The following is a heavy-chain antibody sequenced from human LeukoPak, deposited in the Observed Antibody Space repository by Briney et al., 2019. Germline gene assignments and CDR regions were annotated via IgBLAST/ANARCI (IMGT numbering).Heavy chain of an antibody. CDR1: GYTFTSYY. CDR3: ARGQGGYSYKDAFDI. D-gene: IGHD5-18*01. V-gene: IGHV1-46*01. CDR2: INPSGGST. Sequence: ASVKVSCKVSGYTFTSYYMHWVRQAPGQGLEWMGIINPSGGSTSYAQKFQGRVTMTRDTSTSTVYMELSSLRSEDTAVYYCARGQGGYSYKDAFDIWGQGTMVTVSS. J-gene: IGHJ3*02.